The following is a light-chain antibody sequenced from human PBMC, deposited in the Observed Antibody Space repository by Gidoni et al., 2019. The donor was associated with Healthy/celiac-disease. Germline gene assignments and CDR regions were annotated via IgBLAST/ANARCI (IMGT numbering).Light chain of an antibody. CDR2: AAS. V-gene: IGKV1-39*01. CDR3: QQSYSIPRTT. Sequence: DIQMTQSPSSLSASVGDRVTITCRASQNITTYLNWYQQKPGKAPKLLIYAASSLQSGVPSRFSGGGSGTAFTLTISSLQPEDFATYYCQQSYSIPRTTFGQGTRLEI. J-gene: IGKJ5*01. CDR1: QNITTY.